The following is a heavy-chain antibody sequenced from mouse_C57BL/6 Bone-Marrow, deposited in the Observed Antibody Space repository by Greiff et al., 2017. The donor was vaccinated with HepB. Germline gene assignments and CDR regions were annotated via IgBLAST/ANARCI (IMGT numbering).Heavy chain of an antibody. CDR2: IDPENGDT. V-gene: IGHV14-4*01. Sequence: VQLQQSGAELVRPGASVKLSCTASGFNIKDDYMHWVKQRPEQGLEWIGWIDPENGDTEDASKFQGKATITADTSFNTAYLQLSSLTSEDTAVYYCTMDYGSSYDAMDYWGQGTSVTVSS. D-gene: IGHD1-1*01. CDR3: TMDYGSSYDAMDY. J-gene: IGHJ4*01. CDR1: GFNIKDDY.